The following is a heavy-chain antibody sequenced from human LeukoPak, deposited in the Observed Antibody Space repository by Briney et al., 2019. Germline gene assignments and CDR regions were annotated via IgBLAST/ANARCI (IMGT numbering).Heavy chain of an antibody. Sequence: GGPLIFSCAASGFTFSSHTMNWVRQAPGKGLEWVSAITGTSSYIYYADSVRGRFTISRDNAKNSLYLHMNSLRAEDTAVYYCARDGWFDFWGQGTLVTVSS. CDR2: ITGTSSYI. J-gene: IGHJ4*02. CDR3: ARDGWFDF. D-gene: IGHD2-15*01. CDR1: GFTFSSHT. V-gene: IGHV3-21*01.